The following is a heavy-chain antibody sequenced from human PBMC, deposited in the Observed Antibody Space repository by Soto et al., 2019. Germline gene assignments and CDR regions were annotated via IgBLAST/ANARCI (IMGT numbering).Heavy chain of an antibody. D-gene: IGHD3-10*01. CDR1: GDSIRSRNW. V-gene: IGHV4-4*02. CDR3: ARARTDGEGFGYYDGMDV. CDR2: IYHSGNT. Sequence: QVQLQESGPGLVKPSGTVALSCAVSGDSIRSRNWWSWVRQSPGHGLEWVGEIYHSGNTNYNASLMSRVTISQDDSKIQSSLKRSSVTASDTAVYYCARARTDGEGFGYYDGMDVRGQRTTVTDS. J-gene: IGHJ6*02.